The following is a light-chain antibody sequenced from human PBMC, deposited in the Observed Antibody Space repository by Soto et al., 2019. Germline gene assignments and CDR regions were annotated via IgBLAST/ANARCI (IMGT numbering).Light chain of an antibody. Sequence: EIVMTQSPATLSVSPGERATLSCRASQSVSSNLAWYQQKPGQAPRLLIYGASTRATGIPARFSGSGSGTESTLTISSLQPEDFAVYYCQQYNNWPPWTFGQGTKVEIK. CDR2: GAS. CDR1: QSVSSN. J-gene: IGKJ1*01. CDR3: QQYNNWPPWT. V-gene: IGKV3-15*01.